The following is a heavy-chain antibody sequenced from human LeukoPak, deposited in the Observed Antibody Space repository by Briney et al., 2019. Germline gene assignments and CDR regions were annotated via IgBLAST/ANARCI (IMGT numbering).Heavy chain of an antibody. V-gene: IGHV4-34*01. J-gene: IGHJ4*02. Sequence: SETLSLTCAVYGGSFSGYYWSWIRQPPGKGLEWIGEINHSGSTNNNPSLKSRVTISVDTSKNQFSLKLSSVTAADTAVYYCAIRRATLFDYWGQGTLVTVSS. CDR1: GGSFSGYY. D-gene: IGHD5-12*01. CDR3: AIRRATLFDY. CDR2: INHSGST.